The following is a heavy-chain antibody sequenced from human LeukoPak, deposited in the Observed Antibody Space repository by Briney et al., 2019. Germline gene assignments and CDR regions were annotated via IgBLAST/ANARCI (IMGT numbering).Heavy chain of an antibody. J-gene: IGHJ5*02. Sequence: SETLSLTCSVSGGSISSYYWSWIRQPPGKGLEWIGYIYYSGSTNYNPSLKSRVTISVDTSKNQFSLKLSSVTAADTAVYYCARERITMVRGVIDNWFDPWGQGTLVTVSS. V-gene: IGHV4-59*01. D-gene: IGHD3-10*01. CDR2: IYYSGST. CDR1: GGSISSYY. CDR3: ARERITMVRGVIDNWFDP.